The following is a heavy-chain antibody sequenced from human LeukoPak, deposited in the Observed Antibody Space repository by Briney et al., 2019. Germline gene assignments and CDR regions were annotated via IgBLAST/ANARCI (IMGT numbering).Heavy chain of an antibody. V-gene: IGHV3-21*05. CDR3: AKAYYYDSSGPPDY. Sequence: GGSLRLSCAASGFTFSDYSMNWVRRAPGRGLEWISYIGLASGFVSYADSVKGRFTISSDTARNSVYLQMNSLRAEDTALYYCAKAYYYDSSGPPDYWGQGTLVTVSS. CDR2: IGLASGFV. J-gene: IGHJ4*02. CDR1: GFTFSDYS. D-gene: IGHD3-22*01.